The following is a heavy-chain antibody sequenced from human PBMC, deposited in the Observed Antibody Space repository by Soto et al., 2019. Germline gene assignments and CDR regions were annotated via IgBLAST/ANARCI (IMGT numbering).Heavy chain of an antibody. V-gene: IGHV1-24*01. J-gene: IGHJ4*02. Sequence: GASVKVSCKVSGYTLTELSMHWVRQAPGKGLEWMVGFDPEDGETIYAQKFQGRVTMTEDTSTDTAYMELSSLRSEDTAVYYCATWGYNWVGAKLLGRDYGGKGTLVTVSS. D-gene: IGHD1-26*01. CDR2: FDPEDGET. CDR3: ATWGYNWVGAKLLGRDY. CDR1: GYTLTELS.